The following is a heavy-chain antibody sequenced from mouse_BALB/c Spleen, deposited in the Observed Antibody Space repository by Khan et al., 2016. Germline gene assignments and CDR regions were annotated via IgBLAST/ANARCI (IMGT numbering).Heavy chain of an antibody. Sequence: QVQLQQSGAELVRPGASVKLSCKASGHPFTTYWMNWFKQRPEQGLEWIGRIDPYDSETHYDQKFKDKAILTVDKSSSTAFMQLSSLTSEVSAVYYCARGSKVVDYWGQGTTLTVSS. V-gene: IGHV1-52*01. J-gene: IGHJ2*01. CDR2: IDPYDSET. CDR1: GHPFTTYW. CDR3: ARGSKVVDY.